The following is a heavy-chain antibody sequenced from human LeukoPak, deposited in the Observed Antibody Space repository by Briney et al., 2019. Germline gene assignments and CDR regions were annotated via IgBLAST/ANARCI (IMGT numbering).Heavy chain of an antibody. J-gene: IGHJ6*02. D-gene: IGHD5-24*01. CDR3: ARGRSDGGGMDV. V-gene: IGHV3-48*03. CDR1: GFTFSSYE. Sequence: GGSLRLSCAASGFTFSSYEMNWVRQAQGKGLEWVSYISSSGSTIYYADSVKGRFTISRDNAKNSLYLQMNSLRAEDTAVYYCARGRSDGGGMDVWGQGTTVTVSS. CDR2: ISSSGSTI.